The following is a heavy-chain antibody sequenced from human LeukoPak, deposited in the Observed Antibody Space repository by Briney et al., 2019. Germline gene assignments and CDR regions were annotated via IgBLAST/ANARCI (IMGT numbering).Heavy chain of an antibody. J-gene: IGHJ4*02. CDR2: ISYDGSNK. D-gene: IGHD6-13*01. CDR3: ARGKPDSSSWYFDY. CDR1: GFTFSNAW. Sequence: GGSLRLSCAASGFTFSNAWMSWVRQAPGKGLEWVAVISYDGSNKYYADSVKGRFTISRDNSKNTLYLQMNSLRAEDTAVYYCARGKPDSSSWYFDYWGQGTLVTVSS. V-gene: IGHV3-30-3*01.